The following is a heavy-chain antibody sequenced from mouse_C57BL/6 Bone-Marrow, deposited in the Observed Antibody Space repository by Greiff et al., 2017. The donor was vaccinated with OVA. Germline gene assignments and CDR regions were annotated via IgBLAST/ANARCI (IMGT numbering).Heavy chain of an antibody. D-gene: IGHD1-1*01. Sequence: VQLKESGAELARPGASVKLSCKASGYTFTSYGISWVKQRTGQGLEWIGEIYPRSGNTYYNEKFKGKATLTADKSSSTAYMELRSLTSEDSAVYFCARRNYGSYWYFDVWGTGTTVTVSS. V-gene: IGHV1-81*01. CDR1: GYTFTSYG. J-gene: IGHJ1*03. CDR3: ARRNYGSYWYFDV. CDR2: IYPRSGNT.